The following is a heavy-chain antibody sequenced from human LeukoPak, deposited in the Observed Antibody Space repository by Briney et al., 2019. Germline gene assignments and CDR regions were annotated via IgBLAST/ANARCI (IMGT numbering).Heavy chain of an antibody. Sequence: PSQTLSLTCTVSGGSISSGGYYWSWIRQHPGKGLEWIGYIYYSGSTYYNPSLKSRVTISVDTSKNQFPLKLSSVTAADTAVYYCARALSPSAPFDYWGQGTLVTVSS. CDR3: ARALSPSAPFDY. CDR2: IYYSGST. V-gene: IGHV4-31*03. CDR1: GGSISSGGYY. J-gene: IGHJ4*02.